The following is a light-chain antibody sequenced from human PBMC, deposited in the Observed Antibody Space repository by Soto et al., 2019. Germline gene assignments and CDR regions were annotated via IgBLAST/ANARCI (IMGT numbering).Light chain of an antibody. Sequence: DLQMTRSPSSLSASVGDRVTITCRASRTISTYLNWYQQKPGKAPKLLIYDASSLQSGVPSRISGSGSGTDFTLTISSLQPEDFATYYCQQSHSTPLTFGGGTKVEIK. V-gene: IGKV1-39*01. CDR3: QQSHSTPLT. CDR1: RTISTY. J-gene: IGKJ4*01. CDR2: DAS.